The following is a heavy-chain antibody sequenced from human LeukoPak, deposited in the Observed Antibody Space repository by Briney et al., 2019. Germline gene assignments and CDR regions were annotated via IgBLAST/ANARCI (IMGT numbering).Heavy chain of an antibody. D-gene: IGHD6-13*01. CDR1: GSTFSSYW. CDR2: ISGSTTSK. CDR3: AKYRGSGWYEAVDY. Sequence: PGGSLRLPCAASGSTFSSYWMSWVRQAPGKGLGWVSAISGSTTSKNYADSVKGRFTISRDNSKNTSYLQMNSLRAEDTAVYYCAKYRGSGWYEAVDYWGQGTLVTVAS. V-gene: IGHV3-23*01. J-gene: IGHJ4*02.